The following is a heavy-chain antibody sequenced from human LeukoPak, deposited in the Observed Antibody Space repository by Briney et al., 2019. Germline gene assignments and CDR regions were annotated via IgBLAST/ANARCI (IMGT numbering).Heavy chain of an antibody. J-gene: IGHJ4*02. CDR3: ARVSGGYSYGYGDY. Sequence: SETLSLTCTVSGGSISSSSYYWGWIRQPPGKGLEWIGSIYYSGSTYYNPSLKSRVTISVDTSRNQFSLKLSSVTAADTAVYYCARVSGGYSYGYGDYWGQGTLVTVSS. D-gene: IGHD5-18*01. CDR2: IYYSGST. CDR1: GGSISSSSYY. V-gene: IGHV4-39*07.